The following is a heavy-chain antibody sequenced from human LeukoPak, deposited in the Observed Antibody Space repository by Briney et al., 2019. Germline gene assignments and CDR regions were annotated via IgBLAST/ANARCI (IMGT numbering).Heavy chain of an antibody. D-gene: IGHD3-16*01. V-gene: IGHV3-66*01. Sequence: GGSLRLSCAASGFTVSSNYMSWVRQAPGKGLEWVSVIYSAGNTYYADSVKDRFTISKDNFKNTLYLQMNSLRADDTAVYYCARGVRFSDPGDDWGQGTLVTVSS. CDR1: GFTVSSNY. CDR3: ARGVRFSDPGDD. CDR2: IYSAGNT. J-gene: IGHJ4*02.